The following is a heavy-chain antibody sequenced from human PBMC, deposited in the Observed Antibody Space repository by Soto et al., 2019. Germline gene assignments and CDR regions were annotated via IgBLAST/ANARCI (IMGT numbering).Heavy chain of an antibody. CDR1: GGSISSYY. CDR2: IYYSGST. J-gene: IGHJ4*02. V-gene: IGHV4-59*01. Sequence: SETLCLTCTVAGGSISSYYWSWIRQPPGKGLEWIGYIYYSGSTNYNPSLKSRVTISVDTSKNQFSLKLSSVTAADTAVYYCARGRLYVTMVRGVLYYFDYWGQGTLVTVSS. CDR3: ARGRLYVTMVRGVLYYFDY. D-gene: IGHD3-10*01.